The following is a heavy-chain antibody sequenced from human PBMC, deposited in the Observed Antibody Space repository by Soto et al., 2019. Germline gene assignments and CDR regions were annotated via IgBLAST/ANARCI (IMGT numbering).Heavy chain of an antibody. V-gene: IGHV3-23*01. J-gene: IGHJ4*02. Sequence: EVQLLESGGGLVQPGGSLRLSCAASGFTFNSYAMNWVRQAPGKGLEWVSTISGSGDSTYYADSVKGRFTISRDNSKNTQYLQMNSLRAEDTAVYYCAKRGSGTYYIDWGQGTLVTVSS. CDR1: GFTFNSYA. CDR3: AKRGSGTYYID. D-gene: IGHD1-26*01. CDR2: ISGSGDST.